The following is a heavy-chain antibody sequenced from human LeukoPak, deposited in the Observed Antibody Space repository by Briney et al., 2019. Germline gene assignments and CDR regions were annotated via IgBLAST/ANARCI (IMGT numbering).Heavy chain of an antibody. Sequence: PSQTLSLTCTVSGGSISSGDYYWSWIRQPPGKGLEWIGYIYYSGSTYHNPSLKSRVTISVDTSKNQFSLKLSSVTAADTAVYYCARGGGRVDFWSGYYRSYYFDYWGQGTLVTVSS. J-gene: IGHJ4*02. D-gene: IGHD3-3*01. CDR3: ARGGGRVDFWSGYYRSYYFDY. CDR1: GGSISSGDYY. CDR2: IYYSGST. V-gene: IGHV4-30-4*08.